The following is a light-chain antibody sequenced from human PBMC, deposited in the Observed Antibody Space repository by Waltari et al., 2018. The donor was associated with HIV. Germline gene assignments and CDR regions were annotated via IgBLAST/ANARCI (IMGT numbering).Light chain of an antibody. CDR3: KQYNSWPL. V-gene: IGKV3D-15*03. J-gene: IGKJ4*01. CDR1: ERVSSN. Sequence: EIVMTQSPATVSVSPGERVTLSCRASERVSSNLSWYQQKPGQAPRLLIYGAFIRDTGIPDMFSGSGSGTEFNLSISTLQSEDFAVYYCKQYNSWPLIGGGTKVDFK. CDR2: GAF.